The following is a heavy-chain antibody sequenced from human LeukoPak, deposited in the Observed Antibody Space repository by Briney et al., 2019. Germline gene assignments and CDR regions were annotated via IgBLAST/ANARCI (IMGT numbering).Heavy chain of an antibody. V-gene: IGHV3-66*01. CDR2: VYSGGST. CDR3: PRAPPPFLFDPYA. D-gene: IGHD2-21*01. J-gene: IGHJ5*02. Sequence: GGSLRLSCTASGFIVTNNYINWVRQAPGKGLEWVSLVYSGGSTYYADSVKGRFTISRDNSKNMVYLQMNSLRAEDTAMYYCPRAPPPFLFDPYAWGQGPLLPVSS. CDR1: GFIVTNNY.